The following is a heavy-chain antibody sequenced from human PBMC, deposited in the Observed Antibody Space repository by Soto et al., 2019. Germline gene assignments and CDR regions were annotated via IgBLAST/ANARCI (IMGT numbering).Heavy chain of an antibody. CDR3: ARDAPILHYYYGMDV. CDR2: IKQDGSEK. Sequence: GGSLRLSCAASGFTFSSYWMSWVRQAPGKGLEWVANIKQDGSEKYYVDSVKGRFTISRDNAKNSLYLQMNSLRAEDTAVYYCARDAPILHYYYGMDVWGQGTTVTVSS. J-gene: IGHJ6*02. V-gene: IGHV3-7*01. CDR1: GFTFSSYW. D-gene: IGHD3-9*01.